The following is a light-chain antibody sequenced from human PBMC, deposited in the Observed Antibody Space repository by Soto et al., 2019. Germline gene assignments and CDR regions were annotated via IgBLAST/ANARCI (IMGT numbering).Light chain of an antibody. CDR1: RSLYNSDNKNY. Sequence: DIVLTQSPESLAVSLGARATINCKSSRSLYNSDNKNYLAWYRQRPGQPPEMLFYWASTRESGVPERFVGSGSGTDFSLTITSLQAEDVAVYYCQQYYGGPVTFGPGTKV. CDR3: QQYYGGPVT. CDR2: WAS. J-gene: IGKJ3*01. V-gene: IGKV4-1*01.